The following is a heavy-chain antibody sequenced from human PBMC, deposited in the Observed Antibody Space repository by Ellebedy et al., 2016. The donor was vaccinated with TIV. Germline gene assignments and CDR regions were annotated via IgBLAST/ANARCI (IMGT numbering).Heavy chain of an antibody. CDR2: INQDGSQK. D-gene: IGHD6-19*01. Sequence: GGSLRLXXAASGFTFSTYWMHWVRQAPGKGLEWVANINQDGSQKYYVDSVKGRFTISRDNAKNSLYLQMNSLSAEDTAVYYCARGDGSSGWYFDYWGQGTLVTVSS. CDR3: ARGDGSSGWYFDY. J-gene: IGHJ4*02. CDR1: GFTFSTYW. V-gene: IGHV3-7*01.